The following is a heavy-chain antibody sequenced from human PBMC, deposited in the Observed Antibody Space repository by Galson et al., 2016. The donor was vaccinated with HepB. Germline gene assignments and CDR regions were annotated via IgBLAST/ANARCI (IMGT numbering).Heavy chain of an antibody. CDR2: ISGTNGFI. V-gene: IGHV3-21*04. J-gene: IGHJ4*02. D-gene: IGHD6-13*01. CDR3: ARDLLNLAAPDY. CDR1: GFTFSNYN. Sequence: SLRLSCAASGFTFSNYNMNWVRQAPGKGLEWVSSISGTNGFIYQADSVKGRFTISRDNAKNSLYLQMNSLRAEDTAVYYCARDLLNLAAPDYWSQGTLVTVSS.